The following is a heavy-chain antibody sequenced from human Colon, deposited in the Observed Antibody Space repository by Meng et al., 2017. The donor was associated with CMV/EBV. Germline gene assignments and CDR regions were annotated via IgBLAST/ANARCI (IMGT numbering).Heavy chain of an antibody. V-gene: IGHV1-18*01. CDR3: ARAHPLIPAASFDYGMDV. J-gene: IGHJ6*02. Sequence: ASVKVSCKTSGYTFTNCGFSWVRQAPGQGLEWMGWISAYNGNTNYAQKLQGRVTMTTDTSTSTAYMELRGLRSDDTAVYYCARAHPLIPAASFDYGMDVWGQGTTVTVSS. CDR2: ISAYNGNT. CDR1: GYTFTNCG. D-gene: IGHD2-2*01.